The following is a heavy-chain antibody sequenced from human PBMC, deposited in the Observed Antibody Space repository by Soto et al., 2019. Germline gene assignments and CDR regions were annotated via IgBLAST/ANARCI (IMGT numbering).Heavy chain of an antibody. V-gene: IGHV3-23*01. J-gene: IGHJ4*02. D-gene: IGHD2-2*01. CDR2: ISDTGGDS. Sequence: PGGSLRLSCEASGFTFINYAMSWVRQSPGKGLEWVSSISDTGGDSYYADSMDGRFIVSRDNSKNTLFLQINSLRAEETAIYYFVTERDRSAKMPCLDNWGQGTLVTVSS. CDR1: GFTFINYA. CDR3: VTERDRSAKMPCLDN.